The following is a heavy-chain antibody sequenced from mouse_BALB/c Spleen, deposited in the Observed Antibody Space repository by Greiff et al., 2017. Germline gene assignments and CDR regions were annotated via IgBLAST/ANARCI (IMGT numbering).Heavy chain of an antibody. CDR3: ARGGAYDYHYFDY. CDR2: ISSGGST. V-gene: IGHV5-6-5*01. D-gene: IGHD2-4*01. Sequence: EVQRVESGGGLVKPGGSLKLSCAASGFTFSSYAMSWVRQTPEKRLEWVASISSGGSTYYPDSVKGRFTISRDNARNILYLQMSSLRSEDTAMYYCARGGAYDYHYFDYWGQGTTLTVSS. CDR1: GFTFSSYA. J-gene: IGHJ2*01.